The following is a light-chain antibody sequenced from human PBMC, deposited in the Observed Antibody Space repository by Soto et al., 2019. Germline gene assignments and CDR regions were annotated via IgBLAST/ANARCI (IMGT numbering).Light chain of an antibody. CDR3: QQYSNLIT. CDR2: DAS. V-gene: IGKV1-33*01. CDR1: QDVSNY. J-gene: IGKJ5*01. Sequence: DIQMTQSPSSLSASVGDRVIITCQASQDVSNYLNWYQQKLGKAPKLLIYDASNLETGVPSRFSGSGSGTYFSFTISSLQPEDFATYYCQQYSNLITFGQGTRLEI.